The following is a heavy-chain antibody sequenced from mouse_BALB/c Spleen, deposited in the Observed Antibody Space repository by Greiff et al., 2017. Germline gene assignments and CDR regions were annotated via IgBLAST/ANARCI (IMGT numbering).Heavy chain of an antibody. Sequence: EVQGVESGGGLVKPGGSLKLSCAASGFTFSSYTMSWVRQTPEKRLEWVATISSGGSYTYYPDSVKGRFTISRDNAKNTLYLQMSSLKSEDTAMYYCTRTNPSYWYFDVWGAGTTVTVSS. CDR3: TRTNPSYWYFDV. J-gene: IGHJ1*01. CDR1: GFTFSSYT. V-gene: IGHV5-6-4*01. CDR2: ISSGGSYT. D-gene: IGHD2-10*02.